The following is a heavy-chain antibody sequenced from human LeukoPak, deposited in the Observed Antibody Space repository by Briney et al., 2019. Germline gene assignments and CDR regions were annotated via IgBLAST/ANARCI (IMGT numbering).Heavy chain of an antibody. J-gene: IGHJ4*02. CDR1: GFTFDDYA. CDR3: AKDGDGGSSSWYFDY. V-gene: IGHV3-9*01. Sequence: PGGSLRLSCAASGFTFDDYARHWVRQAPGKGLGGVSGISWNSGSIGYADSVKGRFTISRDDAKNSLYLQMNSLRAEDTALYYCAKDGDGGSSSWYFDYWGQGTLVTVSS. D-gene: IGHD6-13*01. CDR2: ISWNSGSI.